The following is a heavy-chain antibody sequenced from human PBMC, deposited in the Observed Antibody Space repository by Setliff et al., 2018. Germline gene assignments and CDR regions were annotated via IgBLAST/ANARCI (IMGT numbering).Heavy chain of an antibody. CDR2: IYVGGSA. J-gene: IGHJ6*03. V-gene: IGHV4-59*10. CDR1: GGSFNVYY. CDR3: ARANKKLDYYYYYYMDV. D-gene: IGHD1-1*01. Sequence: PSETLSLTCAVYGGSFNVYYWTWIRQPAGKGLEWIGRIYVGGSANYNPSLKSRVTISVDTSKNQFSLKLSSVTAADTAVYYCARANKKLDYYYYYYMDVWGKGTTVTVSS.